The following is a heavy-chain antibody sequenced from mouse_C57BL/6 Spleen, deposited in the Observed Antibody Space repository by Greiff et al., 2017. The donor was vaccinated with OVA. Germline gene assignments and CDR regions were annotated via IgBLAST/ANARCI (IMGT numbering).Heavy chain of an antibody. Sequence: VQVVESGAELVRPGTSVKMSCKASGYTFTNYWIGWAKQRPGHGLEWIGDIYPGGGYTNYNEKFKGKATLTADKSSSTAYMQFSSLTSEDSAIYYCAREDGNYYFDYWGQGTTLTVSS. CDR3: AREDGNYYFDY. D-gene: IGHD2-1*01. CDR2: IYPGGGYT. CDR1: GYTFTNYW. J-gene: IGHJ2*01. V-gene: IGHV1-63*01.